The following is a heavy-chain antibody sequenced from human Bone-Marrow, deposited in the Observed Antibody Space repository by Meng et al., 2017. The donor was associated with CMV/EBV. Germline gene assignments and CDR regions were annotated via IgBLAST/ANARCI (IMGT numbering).Heavy chain of an antibody. D-gene: IGHD3-22*01. CDR3: TRAGYYDSSGTSVDY. CDR1: GFTFSSYA. Sequence: GGSLRLSCAASGFTFSSYAMHWVRQAPGKGLEWVAVISYDGSNKYYADSVKGRFTISRDNSKNTLYLQMNSLKAVDTAVYYCTRAGYYDSSGTSVDYWGQGTLVTVSS. J-gene: IGHJ4*02. V-gene: IGHV3-30*04. CDR2: ISYDGSNK.